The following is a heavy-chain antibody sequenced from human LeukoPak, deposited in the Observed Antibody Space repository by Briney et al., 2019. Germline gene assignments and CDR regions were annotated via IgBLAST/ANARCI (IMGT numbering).Heavy chain of an antibody. J-gene: IGHJ4*02. V-gene: IGHV1-69*13. CDR1: GGTFSSYA. CDR2: IIPIFGTP. Sequence: SVKVSCKASGGTFSSYAISWVRQAPGQGLEWMGKIIPIFGTPNYAQKFQGRVTITADESTRTAYMELNSLKSEDTAVYYCARSFLSRDGYNPTGLFDYWGQGTLVTVSS. D-gene: IGHD5-24*01. CDR3: ARSFLSRDGYNPTGLFDY.